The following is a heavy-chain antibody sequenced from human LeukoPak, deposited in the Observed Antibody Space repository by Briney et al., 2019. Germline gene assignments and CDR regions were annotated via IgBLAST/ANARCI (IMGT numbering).Heavy chain of an antibody. CDR3: AREGPLPYPRYYYYYGMDV. Sequence: PGGSLRLSCAASGFTFSSYSMNWVRQAPGKGLEWVSFISSSSSYIYYADSVKGRFTISRDNAKNSLYLQMNSLRAEDTAVYYCAREGPLPYPRYYYYYGMDVWGQGTTVTVSS. J-gene: IGHJ6*02. CDR1: GFTFSSYS. V-gene: IGHV3-21*04. D-gene: IGHD3-16*02. CDR2: ISSSSSYI.